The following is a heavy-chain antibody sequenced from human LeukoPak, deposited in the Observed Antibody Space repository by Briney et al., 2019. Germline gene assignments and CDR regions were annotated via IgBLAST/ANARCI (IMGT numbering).Heavy chain of an antibody. CDR2: IYYSGST. D-gene: IGHD6-13*01. CDR1: GGSISSYY. Sequence: SETLSLTCTVSGGSISSYYWSWIRQPPGKGLEWIGYIYYSGSTNYNPSLKSRVTISVDTSKNQFSLKLSSVTAADTAVYYCARGDGGSSWYAFDYWGQGTLVTVSS. CDR3: ARGDGGSSWYAFDY. V-gene: IGHV4-59*01. J-gene: IGHJ4*02.